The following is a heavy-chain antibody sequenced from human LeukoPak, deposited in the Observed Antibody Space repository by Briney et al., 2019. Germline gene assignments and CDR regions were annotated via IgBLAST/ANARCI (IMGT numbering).Heavy chain of an antibody. Sequence: PSETLSLTCAVYGGSFSGYYWSWIRQPPGKGLEWIGEINHSGSTNYNPSLKSRVTISVDTSKNQFSLKLSSVTAADTAVYYCARDDYGGNPDYWGQGTLVTVSS. CDR2: INHSGST. J-gene: IGHJ4*02. CDR3: ARDDYGGNPDY. CDR1: GGSFSGYY. V-gene: IGHV4-34*01. D-gene: IGHD4-23*01.